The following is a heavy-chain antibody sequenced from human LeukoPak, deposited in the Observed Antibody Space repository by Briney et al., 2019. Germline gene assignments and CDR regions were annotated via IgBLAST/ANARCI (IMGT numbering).Heavy chain of an antibody. CDR1: GFTFSSHD. D-gene: IGHD2-15*01. CDR3: AKDPWSGGSFGHY. CDR2: ISYDGGKK. J-gene: IGHJ4*01. V-gene: IGHV3-30*18. Sequence: GGSLRLSCAASGFTFSSHDMHWVRQAPGKGLEWVAIISYDGGKKDYADSVKGRFTISRDNSKNTLYLQMNSLRAEDTAVYYCAKDPWSGGSFGHYWGQGTLVTVSS.